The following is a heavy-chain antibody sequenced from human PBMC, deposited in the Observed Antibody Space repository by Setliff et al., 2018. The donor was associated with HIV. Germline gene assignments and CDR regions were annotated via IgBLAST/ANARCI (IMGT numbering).Heavy chain of an antibody. D-gene: IGHD3-16*01. CDR2: MNPSTGEI. J-gene: IGHJ4*02. Sequence: VKVSCKTSGYSFTAYDINWVRQATGRGLEWMAWMNPSTGEIGYAQKFQGRLTMTRDSSITTAFMELRGLRSEDTAIYYCARPSHVYDDDGPLGYWGQGALVTVSS. V-gene: IGHV1-8*01. CDR1: GYSFTAYD. CDR3: ARPSHVYDDDGPLGY.